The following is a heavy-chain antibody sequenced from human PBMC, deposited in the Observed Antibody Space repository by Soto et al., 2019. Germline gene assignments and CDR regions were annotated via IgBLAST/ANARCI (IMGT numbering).Heavy chain of an antibody. CDR1: GFTFSSYD. V-gene: IGHV3-13*01. J-gene: IGHJ5*02. Sequence: GGSLRLSCAASGFTFSSYDMHWVRQATGKGLEWVSAIGTAGDTYYPGSVKGRFTISRENAKNSLYLQMNSLRAGDTAVYYCARGRYSGYDWGLWFDPWGQGTLVTVS. CDR3: ARGRYSGYDWGLWFDP. D-gene: IGHD5-12*01. CDR2: IGTAGDT.